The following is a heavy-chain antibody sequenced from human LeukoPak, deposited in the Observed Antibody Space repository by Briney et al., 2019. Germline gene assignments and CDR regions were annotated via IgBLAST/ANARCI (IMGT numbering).Heavy chain of an antibody. J-gene: IGHJ4*02. Sequence: SETLSLTCTVSGGSISSYYGSWIRQPAGKGLEWIGRIYTTGGTVYNPSLKSRVTMSVDTSKNQFSLKLSSVTAAHTAVYYCARGFYYYDTSGRGFHFDYWGQGTLVTVSS. CDR3: ARGFYYYDTSGRGFHFDY. CDR2: IYTTGGT. CDR1: GGSISSYY. D-gene: IGHD3-22*01. V-gene: IGHV4-4*07.